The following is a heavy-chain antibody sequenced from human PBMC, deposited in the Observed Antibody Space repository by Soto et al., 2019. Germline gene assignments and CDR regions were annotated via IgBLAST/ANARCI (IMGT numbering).Heavy chain of an antibody. CDR2: IDPSDSFI. D-gene: IGHD6-19*01. CDR3: ARHGAAIWLGY. J-gene: IGHJ4*02. V-gene: IGHV5-10-1*01. CDR1: GYTFSGHW. Sequence: GESLKISCKTSGYTFSGHWISWVRQVPGKGLQWMGNIDPSDSFINYNPAFRGHVTFSVDKSSSTAYLHWRSLGPSDTAIYYCARHGAAIWLGYWGQGTLVTVSS.